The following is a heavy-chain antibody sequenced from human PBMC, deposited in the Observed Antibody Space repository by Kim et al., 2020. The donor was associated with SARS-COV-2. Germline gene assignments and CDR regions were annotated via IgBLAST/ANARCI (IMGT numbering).Heavy chain of an antibody. CDR1: GFTFSSYA. Sequence: GGSLRLSCAASGFTFSSYAMSWVRQAPGKGLEWVSGISGDAIGTYYADSVKGRFTISRDNSKNTLSLQMNSLRADDTAVYYCTRGPWLQPYDWGQGTLVIVSS. V-gene: IGHV3-23*01. D-gene: IGHD5-18*01. J-gene: IGHJ4*02. CDR2: ISGDAIGT. CDR3: TRGPWLQPYD.